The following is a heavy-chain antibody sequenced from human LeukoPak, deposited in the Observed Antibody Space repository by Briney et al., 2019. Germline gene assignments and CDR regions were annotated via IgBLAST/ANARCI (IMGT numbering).Heavy chain of an antibody. CDR3: ARESGAFSPFGF. J-gene: IGHJ4*02. D-gene: IGHD1-26*01. V-gene: IGHV4-4*02. CDR1: GGSILTTNW. Sequence: SGTLSLTCAVSGGSILTTNWWSWVRRTPGKGLEWIGEVHLSGASNYNPSLKSRVSMSIDKSKNQLSLKLTSVTAADTAMYYCARESGAFSPFGFWGQGTLVTVSS. CDR2: VHLSGAS.